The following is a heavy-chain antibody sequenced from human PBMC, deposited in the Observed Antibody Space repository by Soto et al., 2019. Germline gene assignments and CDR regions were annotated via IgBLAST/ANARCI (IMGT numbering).Heavy chain of an antibody. D-gene: IGHD4-17*01. CDR1: GGSISSGGYY. V-gene: IGHV4-31*03. Sequence: SETLSLTCSVSGGSISSGGYYWSWIRQHPGKGLEWIGYIYYSGSTYYNPSLKSRVTISVDTSKNQFSLKLSSVTAADTAVYYCARAPRGYGDYVDAFDIWGQGTMVTVPS. CDR3: ARAPRGYGDYVDAFDI. CDR2: IYYSGST. J-gene: IGHJ3*02.